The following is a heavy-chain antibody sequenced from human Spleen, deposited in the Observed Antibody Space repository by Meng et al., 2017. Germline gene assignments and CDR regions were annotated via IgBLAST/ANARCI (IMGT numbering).Heavy chain of an antibody. CDR1: GGSFSDYY. CDR3: ARGPTTMAHDFDY. V-gene: IGHV4-34*01. D-gene: IGHD4-11*01. J-gene: IGHJ4*02. CDR2: INHSGST. Sequence: QVQLPPWVAGLLKPSETLLPTCVVSGGSFSDYYWSWIRQPPGKGLEWIGEINHSGSTNYNPSLESRATISVDTSQNNLSLKLSSVTAADSAVYYCARGPTTMAHDFDYWGQGTLVTVSS.